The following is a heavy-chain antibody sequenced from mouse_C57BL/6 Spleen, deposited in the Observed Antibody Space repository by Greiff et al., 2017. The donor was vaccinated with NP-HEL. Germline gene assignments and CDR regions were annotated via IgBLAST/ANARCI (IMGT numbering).Heavy chain of an antibody. J-gene: IGHJ2*01. CDR2: INPSSGYT. Sequence: VQLQESGAELAKPGASVKLSCKASGYTFTSYWMHWVNQRPGQGLEWIGYINPSSGYTKYNQKFKDKATLTSDHSSSTAYMQLSSLTYEDSAVYYCARSNLTGTSAYYFDYWGKGTTLTVSS. D-gene: IGHD4-1*01. CDR3: ARSNLTGTSAYYFDY. CDR1: GYTFTSYW. V-gene: IGHV1-7*01.